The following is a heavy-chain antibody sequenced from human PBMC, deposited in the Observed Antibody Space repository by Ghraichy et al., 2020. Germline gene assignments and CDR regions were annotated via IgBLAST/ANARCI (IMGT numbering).Heavy chain of an antibody. J-gene: IGHJ4*02. CDR1: GFTFNTYA. Sequence: GSLRLSCEASGFTFNTYAMSWVRLTPGKGLEWVSTISNDGVNTYYADSAKGRFSISRDDPKNTLYLQMNSLRADDTAVYYCAKAGEYSHGRFDCWGQGSLVAVSS. V-gene: IGHV3-23*01. CDR2: ISNDGVNT. CDR3: AKAGEYSHGRFDC. D-gene: IGHD5-18*01.